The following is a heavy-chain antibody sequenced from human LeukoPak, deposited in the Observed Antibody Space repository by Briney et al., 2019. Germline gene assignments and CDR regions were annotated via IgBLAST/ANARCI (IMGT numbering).Heavy chain of an antibody. D-gene: IGHD3-22*01. CDR3: XXASDXXXXSGYLF. Sequence: GGSLRLSCAASGFTFSSYWMSWVRQAPGKGLEWVANIKQDGSEXYXXXSXXGRFTISRDNAKNSLYLQMNSLRAEDTAVYYCXXASDXXXXSGYLFWGQGTLVTVSS. V-gene: IGHV3-7*01. CDR2: IKQDGSEX. CDR1: GFTFSSYW. J-gene: IGHJ4*02.